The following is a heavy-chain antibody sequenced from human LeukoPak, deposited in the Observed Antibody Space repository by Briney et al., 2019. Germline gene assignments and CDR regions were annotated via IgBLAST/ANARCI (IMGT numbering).Heavy chain of an antibody. CDR2: IYYSGST. V-gene: IGHV4-59*01. CDR1: GGSISSYY. D-gene: IGHD2-21*02. J-gene: IGHJ5*02. Sequence: SETLSLTCTVSGGSISSYYWSWIRQPPGKGLEWIGYIYYSGSTNYNPSLKSRVTISVDTFKNQFSLKLSSVTAADTAVYYCAREVVTANGWFDPWGQGTLVTVSS. CDR3: AREVVTANGWFDP.